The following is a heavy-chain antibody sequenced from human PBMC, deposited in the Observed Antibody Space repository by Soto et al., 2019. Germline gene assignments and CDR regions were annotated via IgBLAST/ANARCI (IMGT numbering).Heavy chain of an antibody. CDR1: GGSISSTNW. CDR2: IYHNGST. V-gene: IGHV4-4*02. CDR3: ARSIDP. J-gene: IGHJ5*02. Sequence: PSETLSLTCVVSGGSISSTNWWTWVRQPPGKRLEWIGEIYHNGSTTYSPSLKSRVTISVDKSKNQFSLRLSSVTAADTAVYYCARSIDPWGQGTLVTVSS.